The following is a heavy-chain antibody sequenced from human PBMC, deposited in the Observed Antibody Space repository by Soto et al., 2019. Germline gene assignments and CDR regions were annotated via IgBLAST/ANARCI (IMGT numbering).Heavy chain of an antibody. D-gene: IGHD3-22*01. V-gene: IGHV1-69*13. J-gene: IGHJ3*02. Sequence: SVKVSCKASGGTFSSYAISWVRQAPGQGLEWMGGIIPIFGTANYAQKFQGRVTITADESTSTAYMELSSLRSEDTAVYYCARDHQIRKVVKEHFDIWGQGTMVTVSS. CDR3: ARDHQIRKVVKEHFDI. CDR1: GGTFSSYA. CDR2: IIPIFGTA.